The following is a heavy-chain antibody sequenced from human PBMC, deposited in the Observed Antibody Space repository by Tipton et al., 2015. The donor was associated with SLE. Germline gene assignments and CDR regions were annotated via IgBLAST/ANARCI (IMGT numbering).Heavy chain of an antibody. J-gene: IGHJ6*03. CDR2: ISGSGGST. Sequence: SLRLSCAASGFTFSSYAMSWVRQAPGKGLEWVSAISGSGGSTYHADSVKGRFTISRDNSKNTLYLQMNSLRAEDTAVYYCARGSSSGDRPDYYYMDVWGKGTTVTVSS. CDR1: GFTFSSYA. D-gene: IGHD6-13*01. V-gene: IGHV3-23*01. CDR3: ARGSSSGDRPDYYYMDV.